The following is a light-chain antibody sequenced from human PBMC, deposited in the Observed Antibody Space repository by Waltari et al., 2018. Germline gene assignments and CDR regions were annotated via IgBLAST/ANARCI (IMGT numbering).Light chain of an antibody. Sequence: QSALTHPASVSGSPGQPLPIPCTGTSTALGAYQYVPWYQQHPGKAPRLILYDVSSRPSGVPNRFSGSKSGNTASLTISGLQADDDADYYCSSYAGGNSLGIFGAGTKLTVL. CDR2: DVS. CDR3: SSYAGGNSLGI. J-gene: IGLJ2*01. V-gene: IGLV2-14*03. CDR1: STALGAYQY.